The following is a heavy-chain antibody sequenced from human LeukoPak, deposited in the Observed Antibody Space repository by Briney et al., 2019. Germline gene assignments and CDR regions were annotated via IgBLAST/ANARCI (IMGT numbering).Heavy chain of an antibody. Sequence: PSETLSLTCTASGGSISSYYWSWIRQPPGKGLEWIGYIHYSGSTNYNPSLKSRVTISVDTSKNQFSPKLSSVTAADTAVYYCARLGTTGYYYYMDVWGKGTTVTVSS. CDR1: GGSISSYY. CDR3: ARLGTTGYYYYMDV. J-gene: IGHJ6*03. D-gene: IGHD1-1*01. V-gene: IGHV4-59*01. CDR2: IHYSGST.